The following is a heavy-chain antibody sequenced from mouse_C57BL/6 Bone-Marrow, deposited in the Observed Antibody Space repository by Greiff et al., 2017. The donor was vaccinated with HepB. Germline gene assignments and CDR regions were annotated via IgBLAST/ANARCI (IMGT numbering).Heavy chain of an antibody. CDR2: ISYDGSN. CDR3: ARSPRYYGRYFDV. Sequence: EVQLQESGPGLVKPSQSLSLTCSVTGYSITSGYYWNWIRQFPGNKLEWMGYISYDGSNNYNPSLKNRISITRDTSKNQFFLKLNSVTTEDTATYFCARSPRYYGRYFDVWGTGTTVTVSS. V-gene: IGHV3-6*01. D-gene: IGHD1-1*01. J-gene: IGHJ1*03. CDR1: GYSITSGYY.